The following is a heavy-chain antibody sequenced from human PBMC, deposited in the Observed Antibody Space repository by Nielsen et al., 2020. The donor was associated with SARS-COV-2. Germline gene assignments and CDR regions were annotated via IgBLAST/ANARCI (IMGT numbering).Heavy chain of an antibody. CDR3: ARLAIFRTMDV. D-gene: IGHD1-14*01. Sequence: SETLSLTCTVSGGSISSYYWSWIRQPPGKGLEWIGYIYYSGSTNYNPSLKSRVTISVDTSKNQFSLKLSSVTAADTAVYYCARLAIFRTMDVWGKGTTVTVSS. V-gene: IGHV4-59*01. J-gene: IGHJ6*03. CDR1: GGSISSYY. CDR2: IYYSGST.